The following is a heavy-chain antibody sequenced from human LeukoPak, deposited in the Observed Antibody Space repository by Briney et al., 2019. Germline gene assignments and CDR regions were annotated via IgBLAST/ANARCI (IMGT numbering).Heavy chain of an antibody. Sequence: PGGSLRLSCAASGFTFTNAWMNWVRQAPGKGLEWVSYISSSGSTKYYVDSVKGRFTVSRDNAKNSLYLQMNSLRAEDTAVYYCAELGITMIGGVWGKGTTVTISS. CDR2: ISSSGSTK. CDR1: GFTFTNAW. J-gene: IGHJ6*04. D-gene: IGHD3-10*02. CDR3: AELGITMIGGV. V-gene: IGHV3-48*04.